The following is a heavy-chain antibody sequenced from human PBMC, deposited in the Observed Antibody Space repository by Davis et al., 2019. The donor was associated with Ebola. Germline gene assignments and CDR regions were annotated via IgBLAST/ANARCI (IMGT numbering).Heavy chain of an antibody. Sequence: GGSLRLSCAASGFAVSTKYMSWVRQAPGKGLEWVSAIFNGDATDYADSVKGRFTISRDNAKNSLYLQMNSLRAEDTAVYYCVRDPALVVTGGGWFFGLWGRGTLVTVSS. V-gene: IGHV3-53*01. J-gene: IGHJ2*01. D-gene: IGHD2-21*02. CDR3: VRDPALVVTGGGWFFGL. CDR1: GFAVSTKY. CDR2: IFNGDAT.